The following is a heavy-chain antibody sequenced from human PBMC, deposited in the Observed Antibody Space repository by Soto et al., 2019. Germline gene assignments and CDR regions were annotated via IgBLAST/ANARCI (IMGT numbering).Heavy chain of an antibody. CDR2: IHFSGNS. CDR3: ARVCGDLGMDRRFILQLVAEGWFAP. J-gene: IGHJ5*02. CDR1: GGSISSNIYH. Sequence: PSETLSLTCSVSGGSISSNIYHWGWIRQSPGKGLEWIASIHFSGNSFYNPSHKSRVTVSVDTSQSQFSLRLSSVTAADTAVYYCARVCGDLGMDRRFILQLVAEGWFAPWGQGTLVTVS. V-gene: IGHV4-39*01. D-gene: IGHD2-8*02.